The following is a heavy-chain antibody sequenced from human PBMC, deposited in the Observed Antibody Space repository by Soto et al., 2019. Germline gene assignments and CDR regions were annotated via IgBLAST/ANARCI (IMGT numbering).Heavy chain of an antibody. CDR2: INHSGST. J-gene: IGHJ4*02. CDR3: ARGIGYRGSYYYDSSGYLHFDY. CDR1: GGSFSGYY. D-gene: IGHD3-22*01. Sequence: QVQLQQWGAGLLKPSETLSLTCAVYGGSFSGYYWSWIRQPPGKGLEWIGEINHSGSTNYTPSLKSRVTISVDTSKNQFSLKLSSVTAADTAVYYCARGIGYRGSYYYDSSGYLHFDYWGQGTLVTVSS. V-gene: IGHV4-34*01.